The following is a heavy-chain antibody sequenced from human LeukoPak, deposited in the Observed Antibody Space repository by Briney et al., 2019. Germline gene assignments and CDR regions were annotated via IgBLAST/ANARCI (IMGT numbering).Heavy chain of an antibody. V-gene: IGHV3-30-3*01. CDR3: ARSGISTGYFDY. J-gene: IGHJ4*02. CDR1: EFTFNNYA. Sequence: GRSLRLSCAASEFTFNNYAMHWVRQAPGKGLEWVAVISYDGSNKYYADSVKGRFTISRDNSKNTLYLQMNSLRTEDTAVYYCARSGISTGYFDYWGQGTLVTVSS. D-gene: IGHD4-23*01. CDR2: ISYDGSNK.